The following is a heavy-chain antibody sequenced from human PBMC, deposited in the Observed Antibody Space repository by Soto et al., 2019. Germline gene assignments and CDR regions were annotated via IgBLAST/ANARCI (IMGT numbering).Heavy chain of an antibody. CDR3: ARDKSPYSSGWHNRHFDN. CDR2: TSYDGSNK. Sequence: PGGSLRLSCAASGVTFSSYAMHWVRQAPGKGLEWVAVTSYDGSNKYCADSVKGRFTISRDNSKMYLQMNSLRPEDTAVYYCARDKSPYSSGWHNRHFDNWGQETLVTVSS. J-gene: IGHJ4*02. CDR1: GVTFSSYA. D-gene: IGHD6-19*01. V-gene: IGHV3-30-3*01.